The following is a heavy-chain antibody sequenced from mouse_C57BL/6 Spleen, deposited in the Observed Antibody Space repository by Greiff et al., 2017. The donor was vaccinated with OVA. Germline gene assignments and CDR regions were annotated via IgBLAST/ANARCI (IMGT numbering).Heavy chain of an antibody. J-gene: IGHJ3*01. CDR2: INPGSGGT. D-gene: IGHD1-1*01. CDR1: GYAFTNYL. CDR3: ARYYCSSPGWCAY. Sequence: VQVVESGAELVRPGTSVKVSCKASGYAFTNYLIEWVKQRPGQGLEWIGVINPGSGGTNYNEKFKGKATLTADKSSSTAYMRLSSLTSEDSAVYDCARYYCSSPGWCAYWGQGTLVTVSA. V-gene: IGHV1-54*01.